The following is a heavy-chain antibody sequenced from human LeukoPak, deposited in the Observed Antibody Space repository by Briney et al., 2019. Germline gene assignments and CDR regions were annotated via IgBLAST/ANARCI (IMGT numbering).Heavy chain of an antibody. CDR1: GYTFTGYY. J-gene: IGHJ5*02. CDR2: INPNSGGT. CDR3: ARGARWVTSRNWFDP. V-gene: IGHV1-2*02. D-gene: IGHD4-17*01. Sequence: ASVKVSCKASGYTFTGYYMHWVRQAPGQGLEWMGWINPNSGGTNYAQKFQGRVTMTRDTSISTAYLELSRLRSDDTAVYYCARGARWVTSRNWFDPWGQGTLVTVSS.